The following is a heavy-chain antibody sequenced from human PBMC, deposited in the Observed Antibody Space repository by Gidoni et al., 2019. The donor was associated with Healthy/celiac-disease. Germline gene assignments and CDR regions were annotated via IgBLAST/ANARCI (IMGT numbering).Heavy chain of an antibody. D-gene: IGHD6-13*01. CDR3: ARGFEVIGYSSPAWDY. CDR1: GFTFSSYS. V-gene: IGHV3-48*02. CDR2: SRSSSSTI. Sequence: EVQLVESGGGLVQPGGSLRLSCAASGFTFSSYSMNWVRQAPGKGLEWVSYSRSSSSTIYNADSVKGQFTISRDNAKNSLYVQMNGLGDEDTAVYYCARGFEVIGYSSPAWDYWGQGTLVTVSS. J-gene: IGHJ4*02.